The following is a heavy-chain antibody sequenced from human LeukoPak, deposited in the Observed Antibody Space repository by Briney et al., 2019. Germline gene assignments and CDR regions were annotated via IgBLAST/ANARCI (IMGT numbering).Heavy chain of an antibody. CDR3: TLITMVRGVLYYGMDV. J-gene: IGHJ6*02. CDR2: IYYSGST. D-gene: IGHD3-10*01. V-gene: IGHV4-39*07. Sequence: SETLSLTCTVSGGSISSSSYYGGWIRQPPGKGLEWIGSIYYSGSTYYNPSLKSRVTISVDTSKNQFSLKLSSVTAADTAVYYCTLITMVRGVLYYGMDVWGQGTTVTVSS. CDR1: GGSISSSSYY.